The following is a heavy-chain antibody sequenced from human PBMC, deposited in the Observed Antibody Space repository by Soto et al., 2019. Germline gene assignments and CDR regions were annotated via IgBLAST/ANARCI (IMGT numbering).Heavy chain of an antibody. D-gene: IGHD3-3*01. V-gene: IGHV1-3*01. CDR1: GYTFTSDA. CDR2: INAGNGNT. Sequence: ASVKVSCKASGYTFTSDAMHWVRQAPGQRLEWMGWINAGNGNTKYSQKFQGRVTITRDTSASTAYMELSSLRSEDTAVYYCARRWEYYDFWSGSDDAFDIWGQGTMVTVSS. J-gene: IGHJ3*02. CDR3: ARRWEYYDFWSGSDDAFDI.